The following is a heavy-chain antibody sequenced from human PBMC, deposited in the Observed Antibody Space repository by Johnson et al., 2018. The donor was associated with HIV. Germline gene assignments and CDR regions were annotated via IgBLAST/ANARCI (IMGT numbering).Heavy chain of an antibody. D-gene: IGHD2/OR15-2a*01. J-gene: IGHJ3*02. CDR2: IYSGGST. Sequence: VQLVESGGGLVQPGGSLRLSCAVSGFIFSSYAMHWVRQAPGKGLEWVSVIYSGGSTYNADSVKGRFTISRDNSKNTLYLQMNSLRAEDTAVYYCAKSVRASSSGAFDIWGQGTMVTVSS. CDR1: GFIFSSYA. CDR3: AKSVRASSSGAFDI. V-gene: IGHV3-66*01.